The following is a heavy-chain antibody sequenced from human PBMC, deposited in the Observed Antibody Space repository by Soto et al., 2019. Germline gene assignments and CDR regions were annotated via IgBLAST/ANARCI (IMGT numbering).Heavy chain of an antibody. V-gene: IGHV3-23*01. CDR2: ISGSGGST. CDR3: AKDINFGVVIITDAFDI. CDR1: GFTFSSYA. Sequence: EVQLLESGGGLVQPGGSLRLSCAASGFTFSSYAMSWVRQAPGKWLEWDSAISGSGGSTYSADSVKGRFTISRDNSKDTLYLKMNSLRAEDTAVYYCAKDINFGVVIITDAFDIWGQGTMVTVSS. J-gene: IGHJ3*02. D-gene: IGHD3-3*01.